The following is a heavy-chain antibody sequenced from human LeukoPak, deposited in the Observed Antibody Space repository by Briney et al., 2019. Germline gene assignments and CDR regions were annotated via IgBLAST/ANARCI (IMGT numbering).Heavy chain of an antibody. Sequence: EASVKVSCKASGYTFTGYYMHWVRQAPGQGLEWMGWINPKRGDTNYAQKFQGRVTMTRDTSISTVYMELNRLRSDDTAVYYCASGRTIFYYYMDVWGKGTTVTISS. V-gene: IGHV1-2*02. J-gene: IGHJ6*03. CDR1: GYTFTGYY. CDR3: ASGRTIFYYYMDV. CDR2: INPKRGDT. D-gene: IGHD3-3*02.